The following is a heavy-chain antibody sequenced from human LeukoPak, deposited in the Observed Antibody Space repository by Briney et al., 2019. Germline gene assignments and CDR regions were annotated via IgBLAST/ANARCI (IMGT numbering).Heavy chain of an antibody. V-gene: IGHV3-9*03. J-gene: IGHJ4*02. CDR1: GFTFDDYA. D-gene: IGHD3-9*01. CDR3: AKDSRYDILTGGFDY. Sequence: GVSLRLSCAASGFTFDDYAMHWVRQAPGKGLEWVSGISWNSGSIGYADSVKGRFTISRDNAKNSLYLQMNSLRAEDMALYYCAKDSRYDILTGGFDYWGQGTLVTVSS. CDR2: ISWNSGSI.